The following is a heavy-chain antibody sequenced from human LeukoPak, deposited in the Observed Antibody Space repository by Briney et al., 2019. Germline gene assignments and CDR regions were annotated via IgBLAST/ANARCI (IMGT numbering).Heavy chain of an antibody. CDR2: ISSTSSYA. CDR3: AKDPGSTWYGYFQH. Sequence: GGSLRLSCAATGXRISDYYMSWIRQAPGKGLEWVSYISSTSSYANYADSVKGRFTISRDNAKNSLYLQMNSLRAEDTAVYYCAKDPGSTWYGYFQHWGQGALVTVSS. V-gene: IGHV3-11*05. D-gene: IGHD6-13*01. CDR1: GXRISDYY. J-gene: IGHJ1*01.